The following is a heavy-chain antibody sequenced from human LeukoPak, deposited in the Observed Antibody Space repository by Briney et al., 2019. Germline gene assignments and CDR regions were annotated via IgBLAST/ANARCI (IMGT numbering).Heavy chain of an antibody. CDR1: GYTFTSYG. CDR2: ISAYNGNT. CDR3: ARGRYYDSSGYQGYYYYGMDV. J-gene: IGHJ6*02. Sequence: ASVKVSCKASGYTFTSYGISWVRQAPGQGLEWMGWISAYNGNTNYAQKLQGRVTMTTDTSTSTAYMELRSLRSDDTAVYYCARGRYYDSSGYQGYYYYGMDVWGRGTTVTVSS. V-gene: IGHV1-18*01. D-gene: IGHD3-22*01.